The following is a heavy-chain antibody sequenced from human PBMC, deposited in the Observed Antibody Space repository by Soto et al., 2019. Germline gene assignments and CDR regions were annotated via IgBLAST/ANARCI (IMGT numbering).Heavy chain of an antibody. D-gene: IGHD2-15*01. CDR2: IRSKAYGGTT. CDR3: TRDHYCSGGSCYSDEYFQH. CDR1: GGSISSYY. J-gene: IGHJ1*01. Sequence: LSLTCTVSGGSISSYYWSWFRQAPGKGLEWVGFIRSKAYGGTTEYAASVKGRFTISRDDSKSIAYLQMNSLKTEDTAVYYCTRDHYCSGGSCYSDEYFQHWGQGTLVTVSS. V-gene: IGHV3-49*03.